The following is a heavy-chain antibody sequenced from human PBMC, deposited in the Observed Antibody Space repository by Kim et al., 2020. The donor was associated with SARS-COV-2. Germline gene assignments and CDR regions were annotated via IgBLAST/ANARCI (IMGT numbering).Heavy chain of an antibody. J-gene: IGHJ5*02. V-gene: IGHV4-39*01. CDR1: GGSISSSSYY. Sequence: SETLSLTCTVSGGSISSSSYYWGWIRQPPGKGLEWIGSIYYSGSTYYNPSLKSRVTISVDTSKNQFSLKLSSVTAADTAVYYCARHGPQTMVRGVIGDNWFDPWGQGTLVTVSS. CDR2: IYYSGST. CDR3: ARHGPQTMVRGVIGDNWFDP. D-gene: IGHD3-10*01.